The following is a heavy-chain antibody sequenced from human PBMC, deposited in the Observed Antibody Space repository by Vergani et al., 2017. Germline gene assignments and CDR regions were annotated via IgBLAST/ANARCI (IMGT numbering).Heavy chain of an antibody. Sequence: QVQLVQSGAEVKKPGASVKVSCTASGYTFTDYFMHWVRQAPGQGLEWMGWINPNSGGTNYAQKFQGRVTMTRDTSNSTAYMELSNLRSDDTAVYYCARVGTSSNRDYFDFWGQGTLVTVSS. CDR2: INPNSGGT. CDR3: ARVGTSSNRDYFDF. J-gene: IGHJ4*02. V-gene: IGHV1-2*02. D-gene: IGHD2-2*01. CDR1: GYTFTDYF.